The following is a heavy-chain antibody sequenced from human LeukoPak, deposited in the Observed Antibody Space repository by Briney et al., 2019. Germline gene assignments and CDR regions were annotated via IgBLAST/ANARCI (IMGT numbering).Heavy chain of an antibody. V-gene: IGHV1-2*02. Sequence: ASVKVSCKASGYTFTGYYMHWVRQAPGQGLEWMGWINPNSGGTNYAQKFQGRVTMARDTSISTAYMELSRLRSDDTAVYYCARDGYDYSNYHYYYYYMDVWGKGTTVTVSS. D-gene: IGHD4-11*01. CDR3: ARDGYDYSNYHYYYYYMDV. J-gene: IGHJ6*03. CDR2: INPNSGGT. CDR1: GYTFTGYY.